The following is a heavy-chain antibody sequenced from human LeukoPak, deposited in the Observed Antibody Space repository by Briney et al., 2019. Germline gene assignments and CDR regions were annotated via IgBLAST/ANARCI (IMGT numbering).Heavy chain of an antibody. CDR2: IYSGGAT. CDR3: ARGYGPDY. Sequence: GGSLRLSCTASGFTVSSNYMNWVRQAPGKGLEWVSVIYSGGATYYADSVKGRFTISRDNSKNTVYLQLNSLRAEDTAIYYCARGYGPDYSGQGTLVTVSS. D-gene: IGHD5-18*01. CDR1: GFTVSSNY. V-gene: IGHV3-53*01. J-gene: IGHJ4*02.